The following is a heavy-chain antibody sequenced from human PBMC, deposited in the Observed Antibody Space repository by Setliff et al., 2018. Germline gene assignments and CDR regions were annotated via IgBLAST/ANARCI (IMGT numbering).Heavy chain of an antibody. CDR1: GFTFGDYA. Sequence: GGSLRLSCTASGFTFGDYAMSWVRQAPGKGLEWVGFIRSKAYGGTTEYAASVKGRFTISRDDSKSIAYLQMNSLKTEDTAVYYCVKTHWDTWIRGAFDIWGQGTMVTVSS. CDR2: IRSKAYGGTT. V-gene: IGHV3-49*04. CDR3: VKTHWDTWIRGAFDI. D-gene: IGHD3-10*01. J-gene: IGHJ3*02.